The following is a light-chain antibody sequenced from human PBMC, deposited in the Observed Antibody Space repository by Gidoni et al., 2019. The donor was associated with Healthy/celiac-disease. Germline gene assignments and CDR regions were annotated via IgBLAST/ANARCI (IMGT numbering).Light chain of an antibody. V-gene: IGLV2-14*01. CDR3: SSYTSSSTLVV. CDR1: SSDVGGYHY. Sequence: QSALTQPASVSGSPGQSITISCTGTSSDVGGYHYVSWYQQHPGKAPKLMIYDVSNRPSGVSNRFSGSKSGNTASLTLSGLQAEDEADYYCSSYTSSSTLVVFGGWTKLTVL. J-gene: IGLJ2*01. CDR2: DVS.